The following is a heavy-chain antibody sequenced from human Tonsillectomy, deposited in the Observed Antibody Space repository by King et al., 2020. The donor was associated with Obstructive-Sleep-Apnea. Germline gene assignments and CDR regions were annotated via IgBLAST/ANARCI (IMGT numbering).Heavy chain of an antibody. Sequence: VQLQESGAGLVKPSQTLSLTCSVSGVSISNSDYYWSWFRQPPGKGLEWIGRIFDSGKTAYNPSLQSRLTISLGTSKNQFSLSLTSVTAADTAIYYCARENQRLIHCSYTGCDSKYSGMDVWGQGTTVAVS. V-gene: IGHV4-30-4*01. CDR3: ARENQRLIHCSYTGCDSKYSGMDV. J-gene: IGHJ6*02. D-gene: IGHD6-6*01. CDR2: IFDSGKT. CDR1: GVSISNSDYY.